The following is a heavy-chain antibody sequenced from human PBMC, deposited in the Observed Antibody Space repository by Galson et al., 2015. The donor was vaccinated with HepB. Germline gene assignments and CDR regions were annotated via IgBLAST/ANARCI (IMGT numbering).Heavy chain of an antibody. J-gene: IGHJ6*02. D-gene: IGHD5-18*01. CDR3: ARGRGDSYMGGYYNYYGMDV. V-gene: IGHV3-74*01. Sequence: SLRLSCAASGFTFSSYWMHWVRQAPGKGLVWVSRINSDGSSTSYADSVKGRFTISRDNAKNTLYLQMNSLRAEDTAVYYCARGRGDSYMGGYYNYYGMDVCVQGTLVTASS. CDR2: INSDGSST. CDR1: GFTFSSYW.